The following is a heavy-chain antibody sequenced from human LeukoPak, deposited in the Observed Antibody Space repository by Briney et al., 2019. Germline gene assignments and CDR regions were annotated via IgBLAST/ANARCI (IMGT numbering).Heavy chain of an antibody. V-gene: IGHV5-51*01. D-gene: IGHD3-9*01. Sequence: GESLKISCKASGYSFTNYWIAWVRQMPGQGLEWMGIVYPGDSDTRYSPSFQGQVTFSADKSISTAYLQWSSLKASDTAMYYCARHNGMTGFDIWGQGTMVTVSS. CDR3: ARHNGMTGFDI. J-gene: IGHJ3*02. CDR2: VYPGDSDT. CDR1: GYSFTNYW.